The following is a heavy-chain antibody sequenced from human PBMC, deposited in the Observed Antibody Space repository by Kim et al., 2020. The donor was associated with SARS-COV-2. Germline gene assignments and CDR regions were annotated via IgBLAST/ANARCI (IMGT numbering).Heavy chain of an antibody. CDR3: ARPGRAYCGGDCYSQYYYYYYGMDV. CDR2: IIPIFGTA. CDR1: GGTFSSYA. Sequence: SVKVSCKASGGTFSSYAISWVRQDPGQGLEWMGGIIPIFGTANYAQKFQGRVTITADESTSTAYMELSSLRSEDTAVYYCARPGRAYCGGDCYSQYYYYYYGMDVWGQGTTVTVSS. D-gene: IGHD2-21*02. J-gene: IGHJ6*02. V-gene: IGHV1-69*13.